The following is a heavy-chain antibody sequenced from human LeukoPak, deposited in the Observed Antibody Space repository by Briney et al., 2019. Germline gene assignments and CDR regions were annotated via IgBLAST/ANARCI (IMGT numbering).Heavy chain of an antibody. CDR2: ISWDGGSK. D-gene: IGHD2-2*01. Sequence: PGGSLRLSCAASGFTFDDYGMSWVRQAPGKGLEWVSLISWDGGSKYYADSVKGRFTISRDNSKNSLYLQMNSLRTEDTALYYCAKDSSTGDYYMDVWGKGTTVTVSS. CDR3: AKDSSTGDYYMDV. J-gene: IGHJ6*03. CDR1: GFTFDDYG. V-gene: IGHV3-43*01.